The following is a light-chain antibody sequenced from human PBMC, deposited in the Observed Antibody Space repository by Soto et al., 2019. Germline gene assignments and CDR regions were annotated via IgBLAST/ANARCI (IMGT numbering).Light chain of an antibody. CDR2: DVS. CDR3: SSYTSSSTL. CDR1: SSDVGGYNH. V-gene: IGLV2-14*01. Sequence: QSALTQPASVSGSPGQSITISCTGSSSDVGGYNHVSWYQQHPGKAPKLMIYDVSNRPSGVSNRFSGSKSGNTASLTTSGLQAEDEAVYYCSSYTSSSTLFGGGTKLTVL. J-gene: IGLJ2*01.